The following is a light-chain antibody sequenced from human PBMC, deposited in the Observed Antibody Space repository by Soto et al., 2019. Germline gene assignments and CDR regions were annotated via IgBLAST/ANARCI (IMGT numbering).Light chain of an antibody. Sequence: QSVLTQPASVSGSPVQSITVSCTGTSSDIGGSTYVSWYQQHPGKAPRLIIYDVNNRPSGVAARFSASKSCNTASLTISGLHAEDEADYYCTSYTRSGLYVFGTGTKLTVL. J-gene: IGLJ1*01. CDR3: TSYTRSGLYV. CDR2: DVN. V-gene: IGLV2-14*01. CDR1: SSDIGGSTY.